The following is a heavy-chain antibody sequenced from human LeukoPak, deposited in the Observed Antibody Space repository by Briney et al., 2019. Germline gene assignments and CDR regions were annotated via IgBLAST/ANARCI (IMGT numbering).Heavy chain of an antibody. J-gene: IGHJ5*01. D-gene: IGHD2-8*01. CDR2: IYHSGST. CDR3: VLAPNSNWFDF. CDR1: GGSISSGGYS. V-gene: IGHV4-30-2*01. Sequence: SQTLSLTCAVSGGSISSGGYSWSWIRQPPGKGQEWIGYIYHSGSTYYNPSLKSRVTISVDRSKNQFSLKLSSVTAADTAVYYCVLAPNSNWFDFWGQGTRVTVSS.